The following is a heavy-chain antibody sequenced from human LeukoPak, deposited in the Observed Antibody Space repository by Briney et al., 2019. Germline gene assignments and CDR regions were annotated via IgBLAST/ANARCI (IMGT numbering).Heavy chain of an antibody. CDR2: ISSSGSTI. CDR1: GFTFSDYY. CDR3: ARDEWLGPLDY. V-gene: IGHV3-11*04. J-gene: IGHJ4*02. D-gene: IGHD6-19*01. Sequence: KAGGSLRLSCAASGFTFSDYYMSWIRQAPGKGLEWASYISSSGSTIYYADSVKGRFTISRDNAKNSLYLQMNSLRAEDTAVYYCARDEWLGPLDYWGQGTLVTVSS.